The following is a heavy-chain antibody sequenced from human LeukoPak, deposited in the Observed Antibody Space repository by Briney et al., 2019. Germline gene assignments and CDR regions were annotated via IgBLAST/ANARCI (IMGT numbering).Heavy chain of an antibody. CDR2: ISSSGGTK. CDR3: AFSPFGFNYGIAY. V-gene: IGHV3-23*01. Sequence: GGSLRLSCAASGFTFSSYDMNWVRQAPGKGLEWVSGISSSGGTKYYADSVRGRSTINRDNSKDTLVLQMNILRADDSAIYYCAFSPFGFNYGIAYWGQGTLVTVSS. D-gene: IGHD5-18*01. CDR1: GFTFSSYD. J-gene: IGHJ4*02.